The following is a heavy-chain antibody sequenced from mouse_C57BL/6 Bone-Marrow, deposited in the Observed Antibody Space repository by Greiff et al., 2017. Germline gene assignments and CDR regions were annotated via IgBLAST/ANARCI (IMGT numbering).Heavy chain of an antibody. CDR3: TRTGLYGYPFAY. V-gene: IGHV6-6*01. Sequence: EVKVEESGGGLVQPGGSMKLSCAASGFTFSDAWMDWVRQSPEKGLEWVAEIRNKANNHATYYAESVKGRFTISRDDSKSSVYLQMNSLRAEDTGIYYCTRTGLYGYPFAYWGQGTLVTVSA. J-gene: IGHJ3*01. CDR2: IRNKANNHAT. CDR1: GFTFSDAW. D-gene: IGHD2-2*01.